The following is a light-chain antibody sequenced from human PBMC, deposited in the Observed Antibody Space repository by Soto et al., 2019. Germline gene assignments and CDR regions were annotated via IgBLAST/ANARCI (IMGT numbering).Light chain of an antibody. CDR2: GAS. Sequence: EIVLTHSPGTLSLSPCERATLSCSASQTVGTTYLAWYQHKPGQAPRLLIYGASTRATGIPDRFSGSRSGTDFTLTISRLEPEDFAVYFCQLYGSSRWTFGQGTKVDI. V-gene: IGKV3-20*01. CDR1: QTVGTTY. CDR3: QLYGSSRWT. J-gene: IGKJ1*01.